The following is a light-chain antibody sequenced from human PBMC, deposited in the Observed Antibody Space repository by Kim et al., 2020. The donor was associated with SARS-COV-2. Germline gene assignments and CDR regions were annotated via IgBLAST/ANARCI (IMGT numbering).Light chain of an antibody. J-gene: IGLJ2*01. V-gene: IGLV1-40*01. Sequence: VTIPCHGTTSNIGAGYEVEWYQLLPGRAPRRLIYGNANRPSGVPDRFSGSKSGTSASLAITGLQADDEADYYCQSYDNSLSGSVVFGGGTQLTVL. CDR1: TSNIGAGYE. CDR3: QSYDNSLSGSVV. CDR2: GNA.